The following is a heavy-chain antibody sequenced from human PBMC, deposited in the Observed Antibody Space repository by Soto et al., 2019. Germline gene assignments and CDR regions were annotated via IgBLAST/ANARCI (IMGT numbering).Heavy chain of an antibody. CDR1: GYTFTSYY. CDR2: INPSGGYT. V-gene: IGHV1-46*01. J-gene: IGHJ6*02. D-gene: IGHD3-16*02. Sequence: ASVKVSCKASGYTFTSYYMNWVRQAPGQGLEWLGIINPSGGYTTYAQRFLGRVTMTSDTSTSTVHMELGSLTSEDTAVYYCATLPLRFGEGSLPNYNYYGMDVWGHGKTVYVS. CDR3: ATLPLRFGEGSLPNYNYYGMDV.